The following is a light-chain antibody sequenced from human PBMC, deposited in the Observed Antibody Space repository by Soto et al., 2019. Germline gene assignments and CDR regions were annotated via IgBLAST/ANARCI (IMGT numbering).Light chain of an antibody. J-gene: IGLJ1*01. CDR2: DVS. V-gene: IGLV2-14*01. CDR1: SSDVGGYNY. Sequence: QSVLTQPASVSGSPGQSITISCTGTSSDVGGYNYVSWYQQHPGKAPRLMIYDVSNRPSGVSNRFSGSKSGTTASLTISGLKAEDEADYYCSSYTASSTHYVFGPGTKLTVL. CDR3: SSYTASSTHYV.